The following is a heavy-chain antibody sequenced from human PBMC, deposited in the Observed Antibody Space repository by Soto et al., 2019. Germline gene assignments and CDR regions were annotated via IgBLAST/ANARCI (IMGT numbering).Heavy chain of an antibody. CDR2: IYSGGST. D-gene: IGHD2-2*01. CDR3: AREGDIVLVPAPNYFDY. J-gene: IGHJ4*02. CDR1: GFTVSSNY. V-gene: IGHV3-66*01. Sequence: PGGSLRLSCAASGFTVSSNYMSWVRQAPGKGLEWVSVIYSGGSTYYADSVKGRFTISRDNSKNTLYLQMNSLRAEDTAVYYCAREGDIVLVPAPNYFDYWGQGTLVTVSS.